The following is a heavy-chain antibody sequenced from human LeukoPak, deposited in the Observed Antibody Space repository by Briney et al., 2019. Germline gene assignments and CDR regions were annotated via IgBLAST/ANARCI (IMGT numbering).Heavy chain of an antibody. J-gene: IGHJ3*02. CDR1: GGTFSSYA. Sequence: GASVKVSCKASGGTFSSYAISWVRQAPGQGLEWMGGIIPIFGKANYAQKFQGRVTITTDESTSTAYMELSSLRSEDTAVYYCASLVHRHAFDIWGQGTMVTVSS. CDR2: IIPIFGKA. D-gene: IGHD3-10*01. CDR3: ASLVHRHAFDI. V-gene: IGHV1-69*05.